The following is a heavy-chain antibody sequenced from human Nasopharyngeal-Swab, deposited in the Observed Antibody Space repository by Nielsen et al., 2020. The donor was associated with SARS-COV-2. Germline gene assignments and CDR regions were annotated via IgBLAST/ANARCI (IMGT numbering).Heavy chain of an antibody. V-gene: IGHV4-39*01. Sequence: SQTLSLTCTISGDSISNNNYYWGWIRQPPGKGLEWIGMIYYSGTTYDNPSLKSRVTISVDTSESQFSLKLNSLTAADTAVYYCARRDRYYDFWMDWGQGTLVTVSS. D-gene: IGHD3-3*01. CDR2: IYYSGTT. J-gene: IGHJ4*02. CDR1: GDSISNNNYY. CDR3: ARRDRYYDFWMD.